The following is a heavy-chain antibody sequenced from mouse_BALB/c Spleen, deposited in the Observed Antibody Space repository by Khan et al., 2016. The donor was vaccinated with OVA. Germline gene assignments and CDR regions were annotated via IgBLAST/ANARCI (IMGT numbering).Heavy chain of an antibody. V-gene: IGHV1S56*01. Sequence: QVQLQQSGPELVKPGASVRISCKASGYTFTTYYIHWVKQRPGQGLQWIGWIYPGSVNTQYNEQFKGKATLTADKSSSTAYMQLSSLTSEDSAFYFCARDDYFVGDAMDYWGQGTTVTDSS. CDR1: GYTFTTYY. J-gene: IGHJ4*01. CDR3: ARDDYFVGDAMDY. D-gene: IGHD2-4*01. CDR2: IYPGSVNT.